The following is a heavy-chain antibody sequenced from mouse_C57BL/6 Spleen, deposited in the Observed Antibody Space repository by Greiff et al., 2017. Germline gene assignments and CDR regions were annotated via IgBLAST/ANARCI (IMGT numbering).Heavy chain of an antibody. J-gene: IGHJ2*01. V-gene: IGHV1-64*01. CDR3: ARTTVVAPDY. Sequence: QVQLQQPGAELVKPGASVKLSCKASGYTFTSYWMHWVQQRPGQGLEWIGMIHPNSGSTDYNEKFKSKATLTVDKSTSTAYMQLSSLTSEDSAVYYCARTTVVAPDYWGQGTTLTVSS. D-gene: IGHD1-1*01. CDR2: IHPNSGST. CDR1: GYTFTSYW.